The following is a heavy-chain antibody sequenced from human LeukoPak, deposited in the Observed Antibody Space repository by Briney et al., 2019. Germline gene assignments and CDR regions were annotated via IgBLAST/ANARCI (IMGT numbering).Heavy chain of an antibody. J-gene: IGHJ4*02. V-gene: IGHV1-46*01. Sequence: ASVKVSCKASGYTFTSYYMHWVRQAPGQGLEWMGIINPSGGSTSYAQKFHGRVTMTRDMSTSTVYMELSSLRSEDTAVYYCARLAVAGIDYWGQGTLVTVSS. CDR1: GYTFTSYY. CDR3: ARLAVAGIDY. D-gene: IGHD6-19*01. CDR2: INPSGGST.